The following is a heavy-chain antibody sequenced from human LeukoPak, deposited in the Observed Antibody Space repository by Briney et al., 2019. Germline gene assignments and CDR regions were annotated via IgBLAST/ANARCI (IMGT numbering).Heavy chain of an antibody. D-gene: IGHD3-22*01. J-gene: IGHJ5*01. Sequence: GGSLRLSCAASGFTFSIYAMSWVRQAPGKGLEWVSSTSSGGDYTYYAGSVKGRFTISRDNSKNTLYLQMNSLRAEDTATYYCAEGRPNYYESNGHYYRRDGDSWGQGTLVTVSS. CDR3: AEGRPNYYESNGHYYRRDGDS. V-gene: IGHV3-23*01. CDR2: TSSGGDYT. CDR1: GFTFSIYA.